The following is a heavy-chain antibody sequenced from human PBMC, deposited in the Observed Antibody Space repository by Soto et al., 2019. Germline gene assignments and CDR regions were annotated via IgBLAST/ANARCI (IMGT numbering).Heavy chain of an antibody. CDR3: AKDEGYYYGYFDY. CDR1: GFTFSSYG. CDR2: ISYDGSNK. D-gene: IGHD3-22*01. Sequence: GWSLRLSCAASGFTFSSYGMHWVRQAPGKGLEWVAFISYDGSNKYYADSVKGRFTISRDNSKNTLYLQMNSLRAEDTAVYYCAKDEGYYYGYFDYWGEGTPVTVSS. V-gene: IGHV3-30*18. J-gene: IGHJ4*02.